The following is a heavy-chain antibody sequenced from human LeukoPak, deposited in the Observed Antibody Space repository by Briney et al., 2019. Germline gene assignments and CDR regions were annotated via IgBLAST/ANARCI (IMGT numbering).Heavy chain of an antibody. J-gene: IGHJ6*02. CDR2: IWYDGNNK. Sequence: QPGGSLRLSCAAAGFTFSSYGMHWVRQAPGKGLEWVAVIWYDGNNKYYADFVKGRFTISRDNSKNTVYLQMNSLRAEDTAVYNCARDRGSREDGMDVWGQGTTVTVSS. D-gene: IGHD1-26*01. V-gene: IGHV3-33*01. CDR1: GFTFSSYG. CDR3: ARDRGSREDGMDV.